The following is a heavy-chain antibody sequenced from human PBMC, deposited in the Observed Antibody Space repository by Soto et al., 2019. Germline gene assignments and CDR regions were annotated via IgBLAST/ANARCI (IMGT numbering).Heavy chain of an antibody. Sequence: SDTLSLTCAVYGGSFSGYYWSWIRQPPGKGLEWIGEINHSGSTNYNPSLKSRVTISVDTSKNQFSLKLSSVTAADTAVYYCARGLLVPAAMTRYYYMDVWGKGTTVTVS. J-gene: IGHJ6*03. CDR1: GGSFSGYY. CDR2: INHSGST. D-gene: IGHD2-2*01. V-gene: IGHV4-34*01. CDR3: ARGLLVPAAMTRYYYMDV.